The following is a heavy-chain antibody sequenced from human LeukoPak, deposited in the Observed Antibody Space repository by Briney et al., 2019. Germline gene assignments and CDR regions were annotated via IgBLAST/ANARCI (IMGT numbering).Heavy chain of an antibody. D-gene: IGHD3-10*01. J-gene: IGHJ3*02. CDR2: INPNSGGT. V-gene: IGHV1-2*02. Sequence: ASVKVSCKASGYTFTGYYMHWVRQAPGQGLEWTGWINPNSGGTNYAQKFQGRVTMTRDTSISTAYMELSRLRSDDTAVYYCAREARITMVRGVESRAFDIWGQGTMVTVSS. CDR3: AREARITMVRGVESRAFDI. CDR1: GYTFTGYY.